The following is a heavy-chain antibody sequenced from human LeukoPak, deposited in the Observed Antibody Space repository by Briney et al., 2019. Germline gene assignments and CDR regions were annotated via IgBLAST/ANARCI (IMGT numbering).Heavy chain of an antibody. V-gene: IGHV1-8*01. CDR2: MNPNSDNT. J-gene: IGHJ4*02. CDR1: GYTFTSYD. D-gene: IGHD3-10*01. Sequence: ASVKVSCKASGYTFTSYDINWVRQATGQGLEWMGWMNPNSDNTGYAQKFQGRVTMTRNTSISTAYMELSSLRSEDTAVYYCASVNYYYGSGSHDWGQGTLVTVSS. CDR3: ASVNYYYGSGSHD.